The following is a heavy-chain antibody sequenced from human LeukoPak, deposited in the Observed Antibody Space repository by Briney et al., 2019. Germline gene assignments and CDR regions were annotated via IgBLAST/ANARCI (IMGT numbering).Heavy chain of an antibody. CDR3: ASVVLNYGSRSYDY. J-gene: IGHJ4*02. Sequence: VASVKVSCKASGGTFSSYAISWVRQAPGQGLEWMGRIIPILGIANYAQKFQGRVTITADKSTSTAYMELSSLRSEDTAVYYCASVVLNYGSRSYDYWGQGTLVTVSS. D-gene: IGHD3-10*01. V-gene: IGHV1-69*04. CDR2: IIPILGIA. CDR1: GGTFSSYA.